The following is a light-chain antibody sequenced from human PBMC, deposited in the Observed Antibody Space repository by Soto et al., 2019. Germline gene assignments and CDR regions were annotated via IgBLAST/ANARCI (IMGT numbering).Light chain of an antibody. CDR1: QDVSRS. CDR2: AAS. J-gene: IGKJ4*01. CDR3: QQLWTYPLT. V-gene: IGKV1-9*01. Sequence: DTQLTQSPSFLSASVGDRVTITCRASQDVSRSLGWYQQKAGKAPKLLISAASTLHSGVPSRFSGSGSDTDFTLTISNLQHEDVVTYYWQQLWTYPLTFGGGTKVEIK.